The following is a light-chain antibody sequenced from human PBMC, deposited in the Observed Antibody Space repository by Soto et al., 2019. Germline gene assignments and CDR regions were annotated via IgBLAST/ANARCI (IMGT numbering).Light chain of an antibody. J-gene: IGLJ1*01. Sequence: QSVLTQPPSASGSPGQSVTISCTGTSNDVGGYNYVSWYQQHPGKAPKLMIYEVNKRPSGVPDLFSGSKSGNTASLTVSGLQAEDEADYYCSSFAVSHSFVFGTGTKLTVL. CDR2: EVN. V-gene: IGLV2-8*01. CDR1: SNDVGGYNY. CDR3: SSFAVSHSFV.